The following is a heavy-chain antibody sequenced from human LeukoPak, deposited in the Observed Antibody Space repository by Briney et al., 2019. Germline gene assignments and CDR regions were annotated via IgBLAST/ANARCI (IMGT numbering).Heavy chain of an antibody. CDR1: GYTFTGYY. V-gene: IGHV1-2*02. CDR3: ARAWYSSGWYAH. J-gene: IGHJ4*02. CDR2: INPNSGGT. Sequence: GASVKISCKASGYTFTGYYMHWVRQAPGQGLEWMGWINPNSGGTNYAQKFQGRVTMTRDTSISTAYMELSRLRSDDTAVYYCARAWYSSGWYAHWGQGTLVTVSS. D-gene: IGHD6-19*01.